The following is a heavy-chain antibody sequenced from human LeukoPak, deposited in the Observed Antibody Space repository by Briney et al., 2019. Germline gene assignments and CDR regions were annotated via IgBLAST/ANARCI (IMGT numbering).Heavy chain of an antibody. V-gene: IGHV1-69*04. CDR3: ARGSTSSGYYFDY. CDR1: GGTFSSYA. CDR2: IIPMLGIA. J-gene: IGHJ4*02. D-gene: IGHD6-19*01. Sequence: SVKVSCKASGGTFSSYAISWVRQAPGQGLEWMGRIIPMLGIANYAQKFQGRVTITADKSTSTAYMELSSLRSEDTAVYYCARGSTSSGYYFDYWGQGTLVTVSS.